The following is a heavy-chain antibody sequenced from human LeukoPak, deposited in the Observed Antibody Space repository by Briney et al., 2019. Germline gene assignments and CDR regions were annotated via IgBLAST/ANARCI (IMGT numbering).Heavy chain of an antibody. D-gene: IGHD3-10*01. Sequence: PGGSLRLSCAASGFTFSSYSMNWVRQAPGKGLEWVSSISSSSSYIYYADSVKGRFTISRDNAKNSLYLQMNSLRAEDMALYYCAKGLLWFGELSDAFDIWGQGTMVTVSS. CDR2: ISSSSSYI. J-gene: IGHJ3*02. CDR1: GFTFSSYS. CDR3: AKGLLWFGELSDAFDI. V-gene: IGHV3-21*04.